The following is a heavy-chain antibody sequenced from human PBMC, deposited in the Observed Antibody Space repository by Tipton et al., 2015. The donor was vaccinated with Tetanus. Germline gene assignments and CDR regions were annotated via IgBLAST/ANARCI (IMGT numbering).Heavy chain of an antibody. J-gene: IGHJ6*02. CDR2: VDDSGST. Sequence: TLSLTCAVYGGSLSRYYWTWIRQPPGKGLEWIGEVDDSGSTNYSPSLKSRVTISLDTSKNEFSLTLSSVTAADTAVYYCARVVRDYYYGMDVWGQGTTVTVSS. CDR1: GGSLSRYY. D-gene: IGHD3-22*01. CDR3: ARVVRDYYYGMDV. V-gene: IGHV4-34*01.